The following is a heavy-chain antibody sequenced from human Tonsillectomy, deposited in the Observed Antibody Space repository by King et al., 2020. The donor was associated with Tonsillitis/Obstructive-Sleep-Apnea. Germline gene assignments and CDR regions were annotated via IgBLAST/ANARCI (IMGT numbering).Heavy chain of an antibody. CDR2: FDPEDGET. J-gene: IGHJ6*02. CDR3: ATLSGPDSSGYPNYYGMDV. V-gene: IGHV1-24*01. D-gene: IGHD3-22*01. CDR1: GYTLTELS. Sequence: QLVQSGAEVKKPGASVKVSCKVSGYTLTELSMHWVRQAPGKGLEWMGGFDPEDGETIYAQKFQGRVTMTEDTSTVTAYMELSSLRSEDTAVYYCATLSGPDSSGYPNYYGMDVWGQGTTVTVSS.